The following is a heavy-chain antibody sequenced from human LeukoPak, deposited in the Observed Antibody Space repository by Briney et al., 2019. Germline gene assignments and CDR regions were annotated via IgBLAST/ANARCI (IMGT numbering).Heavy chain of an antibody. J-gene: IGHJ4*02. CDR2: FYDTRSP. Sequence: SETLSLTCTVSGGSISLYYWSWIRQPPGKGLEWIGYFYDTRSPKYNPSLERRVTISVDMSRNQFSLSLTSVTTADTAVYYCARGRGSLTYWGQGTLATVSS. CDR1: GGSISLYY. D-gene: IGHD3-10*01. CDR3: ARGRGSLTY. V-gene: IGHV4-59*01.